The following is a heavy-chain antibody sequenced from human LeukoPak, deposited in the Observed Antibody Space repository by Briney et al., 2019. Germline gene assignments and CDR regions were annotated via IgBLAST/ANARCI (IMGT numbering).Heavy chain of an antibody. V-gene: IGHV4-39*07. CDR1: GGSISSSSYY. CDR3: AREAITMVRGVISNYYYYYMDV. J-gene: IGHJ6*03. CDR2: INHSGST. D-gene: IGHD3-10*01. Sequence: SETLSLTCTVSGGSISSSSYYWGWIRQPPGKGLEWIGEINHSGSTNYNPSLKSRVTISVDTSKNQFSLKLSSVTAADTAVYYCAREAITMVRGVISNYYYYYMDVWGKGTTVTVSS.